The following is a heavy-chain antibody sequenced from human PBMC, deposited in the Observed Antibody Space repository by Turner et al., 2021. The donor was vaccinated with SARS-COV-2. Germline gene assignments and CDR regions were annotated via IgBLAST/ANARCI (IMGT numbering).Heavy chain of an antibody. CDR2: MSSSSSYI. D-gene: IGHD3-22*01. Sequence: EVQLVESGGGLVKPGGSLRLSCAASGFTFSSYTMYWVRQAPGKGLGWVSSMSSSSSYIYYADSVKGRFTISRDNAKNTLYLQMNSPRAEDTAVYYCARGTYYYDSSVYSGTNWFDPWGQGTLVTVSS. V-gene: IGHV3-21*01. J-gene: IGHJ5*02. CDR1: GFTFSSYT. CDR3: ARGTYYYDSSVYSGTNWFDP.